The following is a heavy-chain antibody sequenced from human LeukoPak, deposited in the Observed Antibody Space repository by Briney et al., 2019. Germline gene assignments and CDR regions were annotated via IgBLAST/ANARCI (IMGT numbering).Heavy chain of an antibody. CDR3: ARIVYGDYSNWFDP. J-gene: IGHJ5*02. Sequence: SETLSLTCAVSGYSISSGYYWGWIRQPPRKGLEWIGSIYHNGNTYYNPSLKSRVTISVDTSKNEFSLKLSSVTAADTAVYYCARIVYGDYSNWFDPWGQGTLVTVSS. CDR1: GYSISSGYY. D-gene: IGHD4-17*01. CDR2: IYHNGNT. V-gene: IGHV4-38-2*01.